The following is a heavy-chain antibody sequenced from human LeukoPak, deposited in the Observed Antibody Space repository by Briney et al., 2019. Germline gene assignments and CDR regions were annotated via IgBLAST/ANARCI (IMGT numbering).Heavy chain of an antibody. J-gene: IGHJ4*02. V-gene: IGHV3-23*01. Sequence: PGGSLRLSCAASGFTFSSYAMSWVRQAPGKGLEWVSAISGSGGSTYYADSVKGRFTISRDNAKNSLYLQMNSLRAEDTAVYYCAKEDYDYVWGSYRKAFDYGGQGTRVTVSA. CDR2: ISGSGGST. CDR1: GFTFSSYA. CDR3: AKEDYDYVWGSYRKAFDY. D-gene: IGHD3-16*02.